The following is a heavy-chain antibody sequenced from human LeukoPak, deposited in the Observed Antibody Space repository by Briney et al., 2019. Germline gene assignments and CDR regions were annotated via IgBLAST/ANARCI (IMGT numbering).Heavy chain of an antibody. V-gene: IGHV4-39*01. CDR2: IYYSGST. CDR3: ARQSSDARITATTIVCPYYDILTGYLFDY. J-gene: IGHJ4*02. D-gene: IGHD3-9*01. Sequence: SETLSLTCTVSGGSISSSSYYWGWIRQPPGKGLEWIGSIYYSGSTYYNPSLKSRVTISVDTSKNQFSLKLSSVTAADTAMYYCARQSSDARITATTIVCPYYDILTGYLFDYWGQGTLVTVSS. CDR1: GGSISSSSYY.